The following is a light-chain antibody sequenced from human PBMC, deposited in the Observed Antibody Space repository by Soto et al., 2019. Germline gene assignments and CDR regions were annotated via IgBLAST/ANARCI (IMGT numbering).Light chain of an antibody. J-gene: IGKJ4*01. V-gene: IGKV1-33*01. CDR2: DAS. CDR3: QKYNSAPLT. CDR1: QDIRKY. Sequence: IQMTQSPSSLSASVGDRVTITCQATQDIRKYLNWYQQKPGKAPKLLIYDASSLETGVPSRFSGSGSGTDFTLTISSLQPEDVATYYCQKYNSAPLTFGGGTKVDIK.